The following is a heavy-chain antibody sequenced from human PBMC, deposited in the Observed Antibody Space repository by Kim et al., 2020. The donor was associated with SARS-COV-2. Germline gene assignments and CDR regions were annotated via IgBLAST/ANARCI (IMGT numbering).Heavy chain of an antibody. V-gene: IGHV4-30-2*05. Sequence: STYYHPSLKRRVTVSIDTSKDQFSLKLSSVTAAETAVYYCARVNRGIPGPWGQGTLVTVSS. CDR2: ST. D-gene: IGHD6-13*01. CDR3: ARVNRGIPGP. J-gene: IGHJ5*02.